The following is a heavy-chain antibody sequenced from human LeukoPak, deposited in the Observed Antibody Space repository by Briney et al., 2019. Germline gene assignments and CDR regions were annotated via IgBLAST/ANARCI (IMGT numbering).Heavy chain of an antibody. CDR3: ARVSSSWYQDWYFDL. CDR1: GASVSGSAYY. V-gene: IGHV4-39*07. CDR2: IDTSGNT. D-gene: IGHD6-13*01. Sequence: SETLSLTCTVSGASVSGSAYYWGWIRQPPGKGLEWIGRIDTSGNTNYKPSLKSRVTMSVDTSKNQFSLKLSSVTAAGTAVYYCARVSSSWYQDWYFDLWGRGTLVTVSS. J-gene: IGHJ2*01.